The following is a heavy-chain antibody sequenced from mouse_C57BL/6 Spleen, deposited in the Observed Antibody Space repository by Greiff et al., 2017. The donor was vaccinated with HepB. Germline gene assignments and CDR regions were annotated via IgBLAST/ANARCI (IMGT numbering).Heavy chain of an antibody. D-gene: IGHD1-1*01. CDR1: GYTFTSYW. CDR3: ARRPLYYYGSSYYFDY. Sequence: VKLQQPGAELVKPGASVKLSCKASGYTFTSYWMQWVKQRPGQGLEWIGEIDPSDSYTNYNQKFKGKATLTVDTSSSTAYMQLSSLTSEDSAVYYCARRPLYYYGSSYYFDYWGQGTTLTVSS. V-gene: IGHV1-50*01. CDR2: IDPSDSYT. J-gene: IGHJ2*01.